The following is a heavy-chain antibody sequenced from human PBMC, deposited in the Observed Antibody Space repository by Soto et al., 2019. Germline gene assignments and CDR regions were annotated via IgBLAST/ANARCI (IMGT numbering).Heavy chain of an antibody. V-gene: IGHV3-30*18. J-gene: IGHJ6*02. CDR2: ISYDGSSK. CDR1: GFIFSNSG. CDR3: AKDEHHVFYFMDG. Sequence: QVQLVESGGGVVQPGRSLRLSCAASGFIFSNSGMHWVRQAPGKGLEWVGIISYDGSSKYYKDSVKGRFTFTRDNSKNMLFLQMNSLRAEDTAVYYCAKDEHHVFYFMDGWGQGTKVTVSS. D-gene: IGHD2-21*01.